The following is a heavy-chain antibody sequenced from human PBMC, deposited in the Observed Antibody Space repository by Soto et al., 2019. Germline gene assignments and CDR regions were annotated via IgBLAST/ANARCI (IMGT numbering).Heavy chain of an antibody. CDR2: ISYDGSNK. CDR3: AKERSYYDSSGYLGVVFDY. CDR1: GFTFSSYG. D-gene: IGHD3-22*01. Sequence: HPGGSLRLSCAASGFTFSSYGMHWVRQAPGKGLEWVAVISYDGSNKYYADSVKGRFTISRDNSKNTLYLQMNSLRAEDTAVYYCAKERSYYDSSGYLGVVFDYWGQGTLVTVSS. J-gene: IGHJ4*02. V-gene: IGHV3-30*18.